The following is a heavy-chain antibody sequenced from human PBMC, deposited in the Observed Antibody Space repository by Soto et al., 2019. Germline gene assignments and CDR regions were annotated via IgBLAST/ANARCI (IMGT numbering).Heavy chain of an antibody. V-gene: IGHV1-69*09. J-gene: IGHJ4*02. D-gene: IGHD2-2*01. CDR1: GGTFVRHV. CDR2: INPLSGIS. Sequence: QVQLVQSGAEVKKPESSVKVSCKTSGGTFVRHVISWVRQAPGQGPEWMGKINPLSGISNYAQKFQDRVTFTADTDSSTAYMELSSLGSDDTAVYYCATPACAATWCSPSHNLDHWGQGTLVTVSS. CDR3: ATPACAATWCSPSHNLDH.